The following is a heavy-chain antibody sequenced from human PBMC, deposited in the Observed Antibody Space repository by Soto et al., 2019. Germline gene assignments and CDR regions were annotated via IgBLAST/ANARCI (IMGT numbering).Heavy chain of an antibody. CDR3: ARENWFFDY. CDR1: GFSFEIYW. Sequence: EVHLVESGGGLVQPGGSLRLSCAASGFSFEIYWMGWVRQAPGKGLEWVANINPDGSGEYYLDSVKGQFTISRDNAKNSVYLQMNSLVGDDTAVYYCARENWFFDYWGQGTPVTVSS. J-gene: IGHJ4*02. D-gene: IGHD3-10*01. CDR2: INPDGSGE. V-gene: IGHV3-7*01.